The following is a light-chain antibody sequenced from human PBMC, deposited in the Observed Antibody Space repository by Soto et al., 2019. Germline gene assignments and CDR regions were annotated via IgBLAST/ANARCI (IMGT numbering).Light chain of an antibody. Sequence: DIRMTQSPSSLSASVGDRVTITCRASQIINTYLNWYQHKSGKAPNLLIYGASRLQSGDPSRFSGSGSGTDFTLTISSLQPEDFATYYCQQSHSTPYTFGQGTKMEIK. J-gene: IGKJ2*01. CDR2: GAS. V-gene: IGKV1-39*01. CDR1: QIINTY. CDR3: QQSHSTPYT.